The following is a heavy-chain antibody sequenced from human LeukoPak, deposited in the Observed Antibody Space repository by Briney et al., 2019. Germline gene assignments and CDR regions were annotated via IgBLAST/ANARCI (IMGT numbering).Heavy chain of an antibody. D-gene: IGHD2-2*01. CDR3: ARDPFYLGYCSSTSCYLFDY. V-gene: IGHV3-48*01. Sequence: GGSLRLSCAASGFTFRSYAMQWVRQAPGKGLEWVSYITYNSGTIFYADSVKGRFTISRDNAKDSLYLQMNSLRAEDTAVYYCARDPFYLGYCSSTSCYLFDYWGQGTLVTVSS. CDR2: ITYNSGTI. CDR1: GFTFRSYA. J-gene: IGHJ4*02.